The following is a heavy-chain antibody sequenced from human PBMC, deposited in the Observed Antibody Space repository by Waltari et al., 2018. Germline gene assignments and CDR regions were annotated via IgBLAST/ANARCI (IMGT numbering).Heavy chain of an antibody. Sequence: EVHLVQSGGGLVQPGGSLRLSCAASGFNFSSYSMDWFRQAPGKVLEWVSYFSRSSSTVYDSDSVKGRFTISRDNAKNSLYLQMNSLRAEDTAVYYCAREYYTHFDYWGQGTLVTVSS. CDR2: FSRSSSTV. D-gene: IGHD3-10*01. CDR1: GFNFSSYS. V-gene: IGHV3-48*01. CDR3: AREYYTHFDY. J-gene: IGHJ4*02.